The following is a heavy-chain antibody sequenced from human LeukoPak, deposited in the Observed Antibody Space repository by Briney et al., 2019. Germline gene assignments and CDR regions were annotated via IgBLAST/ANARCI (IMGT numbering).Heavy chain of an antibody. CDR3: ARDSFWHFDL. Sequence: GGSLRLSCAASGLAFSTYSMNWVRQAPGGGLEWLPYISGSGSSTYYADSVRGRFTISRDNARNSLYLQMNSLRDEDTAVYYCARDSFWHFDLWGRGTLLTVSS. V-gene: IGHV3-48*02. CDR2: ISGSGSST. J-gene: IGHJ2*01. CDR1: GLAFSTYS.